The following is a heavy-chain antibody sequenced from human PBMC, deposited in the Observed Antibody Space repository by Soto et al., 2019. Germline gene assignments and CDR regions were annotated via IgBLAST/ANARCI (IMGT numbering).Heavy chain of an antibody. CDR2: IIPIFGTA. J-gene: IGHJ4*02. CDR1: GGTFSSYA. V-gene: IGHV1-69*01. D-gene: IGHD2-21*02. CDR3: ARGSSVVVTADLDY. Sequence: ASVKVSCKASGGTFSSYAISWVRQAPGQGLEWMGGIIPIFGTANYAQKFQGRVTITADESTSTAYMELSSLRSEDTAVYYCARGSSVVVTADLDYWGQGTLVTVSS.